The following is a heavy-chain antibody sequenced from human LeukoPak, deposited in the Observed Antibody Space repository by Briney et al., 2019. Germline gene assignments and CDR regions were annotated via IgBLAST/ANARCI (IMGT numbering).Heavy chain of an antibody. CDR1: GYTFTGYY. CDR2: INAGNGNT. J-gene: IGHJ4*02. D-gene: IGHD3-22*01. V-gene: IGHV1-3*01. Sequence: SVEVSCKASGYTFTGYYMHWVRQAPGQGLEWMGWINAGNGNTKYSQKFQGRVTITRDTSASTAYMELSSLRSEDTAVYYCARDDGSSGYYPTIPNFDYWGQGTLVTVSS. CDR3: ARDDGSSGYYPTIPNFDY.